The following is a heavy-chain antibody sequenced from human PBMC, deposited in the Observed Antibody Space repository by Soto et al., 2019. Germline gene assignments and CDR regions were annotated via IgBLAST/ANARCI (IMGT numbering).Heavy chain of an antibody. V-gene: IGHV4-39*01. CDR3: ARQGVVVVPAAWFDP. Sequence: XTLSLPCTVSGGSVSSSSYYWGWIRQPPGKGLEWIGSIYYSGSTYYNPSLKSRVTISVDTSKNQFSLKLSSVTAADTACYYCARQGVVVVPAAWFDPWGQGTLVTVSS. CDR2: IYYSGST. D-gene: IGHD2-2*01. CDR1: GGSVSSSSYY. J-gene: IGHJ5*02.